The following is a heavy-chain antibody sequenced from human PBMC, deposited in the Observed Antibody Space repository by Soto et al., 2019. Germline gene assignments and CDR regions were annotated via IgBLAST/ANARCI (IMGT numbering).Heavy chain of an antibody. J-gene: IGHJ4*02. CDR3: ARGLYSRGY. CDR2: IKHDGSEK. D-gene: IGHD3-16*01. V-gene: IGHV3-7*03. CDR1: VFSFSSNW. Sequence: EVQLVESGGYLVQPGGSLRLSCVVSVFSFSSNWMYWGRQAPGKGLEWVAHIKHDGSEKYYGDSVKGRFAISRDNAKNSLYLQMNSLSVDDTAVYYCARGLYSRGYWGQGTLVTVSS.